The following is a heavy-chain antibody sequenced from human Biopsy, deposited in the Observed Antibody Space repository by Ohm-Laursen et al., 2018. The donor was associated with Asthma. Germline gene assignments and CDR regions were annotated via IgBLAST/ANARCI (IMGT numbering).Heavy chain of an antibody. J-gene: IGHJ4*02. V-gene: IGHV4-31*03. CDR3: ARIPSRCGSYFVDY. D-gene: IGHD3-22*01. CDR1: GDSITLGSGC. CDR2: FHHSGTS. Sequence: SHTQSLTHTVSGDSITLGSGCCNSGRQHPGKGLVWIGYFHHSGTSYFNPSLKSRVDFSRDTSKNQFSLRLGSVTAEDTAMYYCARIPSRCGSYFVDYWGQGTMVTVSS.